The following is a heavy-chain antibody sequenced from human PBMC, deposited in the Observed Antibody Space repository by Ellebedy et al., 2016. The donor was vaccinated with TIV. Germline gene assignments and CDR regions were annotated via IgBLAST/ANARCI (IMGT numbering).Heavy chain of an antibody. D-gene: IGHD4-23*01. CDR3: AREIIYGGYYFDY. CDR1: GFTFSSYG. CDR2: IWSDGTTK. J-gene: IGHJ4*02. V-gene: IGHV3-33*01. Sequence: GGSLRLXXAASGFTFSSYGMHWVRQAPGKGLEWVAVIWSDGTTKYYSDSVKGRFTISRDNSKNTLYLQMNSLRAEDTAVYHCAREIIYGGYYFDYWGQGTLVTVSS.